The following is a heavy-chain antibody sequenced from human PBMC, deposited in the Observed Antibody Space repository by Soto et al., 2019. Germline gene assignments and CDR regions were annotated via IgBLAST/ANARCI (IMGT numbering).Heavy chain of an antibody. CDR1: GFTFSAHD. J-gene: IGHJ4*02. CDR3: VRAGITTTTYYFDY. D-gene: IGHD1-20*01. CDR2: IRNKANSYRT. Sequence: GGSLKLSCAASGFTFSAHDMDGVRQAAGKGLEWVARIRNKANSYRTEYAASVKGRFTVSRDDSKNSLYLRMSSLKTEDTAVYYCVRAGITTTTYYFDYWGQGTLVTVSS. V-gene: IGHV3-72*01.